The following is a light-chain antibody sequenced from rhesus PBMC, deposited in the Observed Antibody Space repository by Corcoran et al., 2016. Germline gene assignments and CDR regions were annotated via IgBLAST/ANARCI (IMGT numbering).Light chain of an antibody. J-gene: IGKJ1*01. Sequence: EIVMTQSPATLSLSPGERATLSCRASQSVSSYVAWYQQKPEQAPRLRIYGASSRATGSPDRFSGSGSGTDFPLTISSLEPEDFAVYYCQQYSNWPTFGQGTKVEIK. CDR1: QSVSSY. CDR3: QQYSNWPT. CDR2: GAS. V-gene: IGKV3S9*01.